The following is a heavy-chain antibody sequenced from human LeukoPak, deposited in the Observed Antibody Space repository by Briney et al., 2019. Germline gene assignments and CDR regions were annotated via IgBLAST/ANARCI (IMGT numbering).Heavy chain of an antibody. V-gene: IGHV3-21*01. J-gene: IGHJ4*02. D-gene: IGHD6-13*01. CDR3: ARDSIAAAGPALFDY. CDR1: GFTFSSYS. CDR2: ISSSSSYI. Sequence: GSLRLSFAASGFTFSSYSMKWVRQAPGKGLEWVSSISSSSSYIYYADSVKGRFTISRDNAKNSLYLQMNSLRAEDTAVYYCARDSIAAAGPALFDYWGQGTLVTVSS.